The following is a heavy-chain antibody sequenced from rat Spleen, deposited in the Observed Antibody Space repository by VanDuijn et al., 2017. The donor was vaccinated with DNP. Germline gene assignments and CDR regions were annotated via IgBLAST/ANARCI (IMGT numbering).Heavy chain of an antibody. J-gene: IGHJ3*01. V-gene: IGHV5S10*01. CDR2: IIYDGSST. D-gene: IGHD1-7*01. CDR1: GFTFSAYA. CDR3: ATSSYFGYDYGFAY. Sequence: EVQLVESGGGLVQPGRSLKLSCAASGFTFSAYAMAWVRQSPQKGLEWVATIIYDGSSTYYRDSVRGRFTIPRDYARSTLYLQMDSLRSEDTATYYCATSSYFGYDYGFAYWGQGTLVTVSS.